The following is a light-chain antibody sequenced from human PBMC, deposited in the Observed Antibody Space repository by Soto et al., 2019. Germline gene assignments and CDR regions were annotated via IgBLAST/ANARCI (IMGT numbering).Light chain of an antibody. CDR3: LQHNSWGT. CDR1: QSISSW. Sequence: DIQMTQSPSTLSASVGDRVTITCRASQSISSWLAWYQQKPGKAPKLLISAASSLQTGVPSRFSGSGSGTEFTLTISSLQPEDFATYYCLQHNSWGTFGQGTKVDNK. V-gene: IGKV1-5*01. J-gene: IGKJ1*01. CDR2: AAS.